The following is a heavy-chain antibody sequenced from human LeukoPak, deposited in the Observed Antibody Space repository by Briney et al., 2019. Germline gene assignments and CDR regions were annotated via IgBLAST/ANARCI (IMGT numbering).Heavy chain of an antibody. D-gene: IGHD2-15*01. CDR3: AKAGYCSGGSCYSGRWYFDL. CDR1: GFTFSSYG. V-gene: IGHV3-23*01. CDR2: ISGSGGFT. Sequence: GGSLRLSCEASGFTFSSYGISWVRQAPGKGLEWVSVISGSGGFTYYADSVKGRFTISRDNSKNTLYLQMNSLRAEDTAVYYCAKAGYCSGGSCYSGRWYFDLWGRGTLVTVSS. J-gene: IGHJ2*01.